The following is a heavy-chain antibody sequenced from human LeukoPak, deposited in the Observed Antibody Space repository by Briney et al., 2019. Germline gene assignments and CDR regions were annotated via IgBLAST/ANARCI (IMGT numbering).Heavy chain of an antibody. D-gene: IGHD6-13*01. CDR1: GFTFSSYG. CDR2: IWHDGSNK. CDR3: AREGAAAGRVDY. Sequence: PGGSLRLSCAASGFTFSSYGMHWVRQAPGKGLEWVAVIWHDGSNKYYADSVKGRFTISRDNAKNSLYLQMNSLRAEDTAVYYCAREGAAAGRVDYWGQGTLVTVSS. J-gene: IGHJ4*02. V-gene: IGHV3-33*01.